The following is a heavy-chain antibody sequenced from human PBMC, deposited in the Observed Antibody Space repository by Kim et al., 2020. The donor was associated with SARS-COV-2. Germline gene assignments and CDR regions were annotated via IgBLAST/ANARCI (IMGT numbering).Heavy chain of an antibody. V-gene: IGHV3-30*18. D-gene: IGHD2-2*01. J-gene: IGHJ6*02. CDR3: AKVTRDIVVVPAAIRYYYYGMDV. CDR1: GFTFSSYG. Sequence: GGSLRLSCAASGFTFSSYGMHWVRQAPGKGLEWVAVISYDGSNKYYADSVKGRFTISRDNSKNTLYLQMNSLRAEDTAVYYCAKVTRDIVVVPAAIRYYYYGMDVWGQGTTVTVSS. CDR2: ISYDGSNK.